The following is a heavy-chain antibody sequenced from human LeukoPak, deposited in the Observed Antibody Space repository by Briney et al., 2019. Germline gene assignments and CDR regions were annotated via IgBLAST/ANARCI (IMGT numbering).Heavy chain of an antibody. CDR2: INPNSGGT. Sequence: ASVKVSCKASGYTFTGYYMHWVRQAPGQGLEWMGWINPNSGGTNYAQKFQGRVTMTRDTSISTAYMELSRLRSDDTAVYYCARDIVVVPAGWFDPWGQGTLVTVSS. J-gene: IGHJ5*02. CDR1: GYTFTGYY. CDR3: ARDIVVVPAGWFDP. D-gene: IGHD2-2*01. V-gene: IGHV1-2*02.